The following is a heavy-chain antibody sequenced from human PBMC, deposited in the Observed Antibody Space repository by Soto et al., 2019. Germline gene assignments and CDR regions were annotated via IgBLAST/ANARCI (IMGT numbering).Heavy chain of an antibody. V-gene: IGHV4-34*01. CDR2: INHSGST. CDR3: ARSAPPFSAYDY. J-gene: IGHJ4*02. CDR1: GGSFSGYY. Sequence: SETRSLTGAVYGGSFSGYYWSWIRQPPGKGLEWIGEINHSGSTNYNPSLKSRVTISVDTSKNQFSLKLSSVTAADTAVYYCARSAPPFSAYDYWGQGTLVTVSS.